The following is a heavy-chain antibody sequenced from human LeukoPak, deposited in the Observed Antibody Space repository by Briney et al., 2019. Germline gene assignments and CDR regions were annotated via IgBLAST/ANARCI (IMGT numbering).Heavy chain of an antibody. CDR3: AKVDCSGGSCYSEEDY. D-gene: IGHD2-15*01. CDR1: GFTFSSYG. J-gene: IGHJ4*02. CDR2: IRDDGRNK. V-gene: IGHV3-30*02. Sequence: GGSLRLSCAASGFTFSSYGMHWVRQAPGKGLEWVAFIRDDGRNKYYADSVKGRFTISRDNSKNTLYLQMNSLRAEDTAVYFCAKVDCSGGSCYSEEDYWGQGTLVTVSS.